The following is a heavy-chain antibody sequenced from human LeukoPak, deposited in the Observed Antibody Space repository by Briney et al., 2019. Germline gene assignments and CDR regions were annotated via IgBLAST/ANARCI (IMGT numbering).Heavy chain of an antibody. J-gene: IGHJ4*02. CDR3: AQGEYCSTSRCYTVGSFDS. CDR1: GFTFRTYA. CDR2: ISGSGNGT. V-gene: IGHV3-23*01. Sequence: GASLRLSCAASGFTFRTYAMSWLRQAPGKGLEWVPAISGSGNGTYYADSLKGRFTISRDNCKNTLYLQMNSLGAEDTAVYYCAQGEYCSTSRCYTVGSFDSWGQGTLVTVSA. D-gene: IGHD2-2*02.